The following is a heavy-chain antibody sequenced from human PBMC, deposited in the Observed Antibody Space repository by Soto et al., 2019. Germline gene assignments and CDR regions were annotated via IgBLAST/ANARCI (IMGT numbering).Heavy chain of an antibody. V-gene: IGHV1-69*13. CDR2: IIPIFGTA. D-gene: IGHD2-2*02. Sequence: GASVKVSCKASGGTFSSYAISWVRQAPGQGLEWMGGIIPIFGTANYAQKFQGRVTITADESTSTAYMELSSLRSEDTAVYYCARAVANCRSTSCYNEDLPSYYYYGIDVWGQGTTVTVSS. CDR1: GGTFSSYA. CDR3: ARAVANCRSTSCYNEDLPSYYYYGIDV. J-gene: IGHJ6*02.